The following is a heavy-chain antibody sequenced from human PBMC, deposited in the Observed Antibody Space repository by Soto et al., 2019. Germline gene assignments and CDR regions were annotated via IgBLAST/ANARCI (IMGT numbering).Heavy chain of an antibody. CDR3: ASRTAMAAYYFDY. CDR1: GGTFSSYA. Sequence: SVKVSCKASGGTFSSYAISWVRQAPGQGLEWMGGIIPIFGTANYAQKFQGRVTITADESTSTAYMELSSLRSEDTAVYYCASRTAMAAYYFDYWGQGTLVTVSS. J-gene: IGHJ4*02. D-gene: IGHD5-18*01. V-gene: IGHV1-69*13. CDR2: IIPIFGTA.